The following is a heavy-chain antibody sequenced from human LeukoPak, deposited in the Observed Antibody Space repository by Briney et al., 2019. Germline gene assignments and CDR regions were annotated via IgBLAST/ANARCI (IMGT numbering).Heavy chain of an antibody. CDR3: ARGGYYGSGNDFRFDP. CDR2: IHYTGST. J-gene: IGHJ5*02. V-gene: IGHV4-59*01. D-gene: IGHD3-10*01. CDR1: GGSINSYY. Sequence: PSETLSLTCTVSGGSINSYYWSWIRQPPGKGLECIGYIHYTGSTSYNPSLKSRVTISVDTSKSQFSLKLSSVTAADTAIYYCARGGYYGSGNDFRFDPWGQGTLVTVSS.